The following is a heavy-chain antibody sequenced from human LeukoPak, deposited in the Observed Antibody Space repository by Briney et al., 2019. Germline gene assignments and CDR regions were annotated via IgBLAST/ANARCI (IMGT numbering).Heavy chain of an antibody. Sequence: ASVKVSCKASGYTFTGYYMHWVRQVPGQGLEWMGRINPNSGGTNYAQKFQGRVTMTRDTSISTAYMELSRLRSDDTAVYYCARDYLAAAGYYYYYMDVWGKGTTATVSS. CDR2: INPNSGGT. CDR3: ARDYLAAAGYYYYYMDV. D-gene: IGHD6-13*01. V-gene: IGHV1-2*06. CDR1: GYTFTGYY. J-gene: IGHJ6*03.